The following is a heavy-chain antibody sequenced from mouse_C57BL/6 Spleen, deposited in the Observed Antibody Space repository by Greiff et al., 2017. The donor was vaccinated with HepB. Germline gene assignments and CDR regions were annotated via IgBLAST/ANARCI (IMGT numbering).Heavy chain of an antibody. CDR3: ARSVYGSSPYYYAMDY. CDR2: ISSGSSTI. D-gene: IGHD1-1*01. Sequence: EVKVVESGGGLVKPGGSLKLSCAASGFTFSDYGMHWVRQAPEKGLEWVAYISSGSSTIYYADTVKGRFTISRDNAKNTLFLQMTSLRSEDTAMYYCARSVYGSSPYYYAMDYWGQGTSVTVSS. J-gene: IGHJ4*01. CDR1: GFTFSDYG. V-gene: IGHV5-17*01.